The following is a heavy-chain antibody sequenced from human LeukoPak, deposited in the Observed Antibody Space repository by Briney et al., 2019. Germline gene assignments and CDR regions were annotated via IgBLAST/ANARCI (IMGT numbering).Heavy chain of an antibody. D-gene: IGHD1-26*01. Sequence: GGSLRLSCAASGFTFSDYYMSWIRQAPGKGLEWVSYISSSGSTIYYADSVKGRFTISRDNAKNSLYLQMNSLRAEDTAVYYCARVWYSGSYPVDYWGQGTLVTVSS. V-gene: IGHV3-11*04. CDR3: ARVWYSGSYPVDY. CDR2: ISSSGSTI. CDR1: GFTFSDYY. J-gene: IGHJ4*02.